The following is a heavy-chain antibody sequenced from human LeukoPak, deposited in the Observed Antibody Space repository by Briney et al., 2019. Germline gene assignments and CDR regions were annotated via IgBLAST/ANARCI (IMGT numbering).Heavy chain of an antibody. CDR2: IYTSGST. Sequence: SQTLSLTCTVSGGSISSGSYYWSWIRQPAWKGLEWIGRIYTSGSTNYNPSLKSRVTISVDTSKNQFSLKLSSVTAADTAVFYCARSFVVAASYFDYWGQGTLVTVSS. J-gene: IGHJ4*02. D-gene: IGHD2-2*01. V-gene: IGHV4-61*02. CDR1: GGSISSGSYY. CDR3: ARSFVVAASYFDY.